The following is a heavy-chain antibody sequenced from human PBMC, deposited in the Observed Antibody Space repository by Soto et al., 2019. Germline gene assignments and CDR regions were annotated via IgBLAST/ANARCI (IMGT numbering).Heavy chain of an antibody. CDR2: TSGGGDVA. J-gene: IGHJ2*01. CDR3: VKKSIGTVTNPVYWYFEL. D-gene: IGHD4-17*01. Sequence: EVQLLESGGGLVQPGGSLRLSCAASGFTFISYAMSWVRQAPGKGLEWVSGTSGGGDVAFYADSVKGRFTISRDNSKNTLYLQMNSLRAEDTALYYCVKKSIGTVTNPVYWYFELWGRGTLVTVSS. CDR1: GFTFISYA. V-gene: IGHV3-23*01.